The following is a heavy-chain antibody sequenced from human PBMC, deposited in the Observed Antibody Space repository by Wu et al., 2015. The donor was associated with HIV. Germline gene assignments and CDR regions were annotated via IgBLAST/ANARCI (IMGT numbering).Heavy chain of an antibody. D-gene: IGHD1-20*01. CDR1: GYTFTSYG. CDR3: ARDYWGSITETRDVFDI. V-gene: IGHV1-18*01. Sequence: QVQLVQSGAEVKKPGASVKVSCKASGYTFTSYGISWVRQAPGQGLEWMGWISAYNGNTNYAQKFQGRVTMTTDTSTSTVYMELRSLRSDDTAVFYCARDYWGSITETRDVFDIWGQGTMVTVSS. CDR2: ISAYNGNT. J-gene: IGHJ3*02.